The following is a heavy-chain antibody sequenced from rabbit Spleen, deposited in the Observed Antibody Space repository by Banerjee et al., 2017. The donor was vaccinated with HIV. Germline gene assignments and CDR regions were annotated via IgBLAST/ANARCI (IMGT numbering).Heavy chain of an antibody. CDR3: ARDVIGWAFNL. J-gene: IGHJ4*01. D-gene: IGHD4-1*01. V-gene: IGHV1S40*01. CDR2: IDPVFGIT. Sequence: QSLEESGGDLVKPGASLTLTCTASGFSFSSSYYMCWVRQAPGKGLEWIGYIDPVFGITYYANWVNGRFSISRENAQNTVFLQMTSLTAADTATYFCARDVIGWAFNLWGPGTLVTVS. CDR1: GFSFSSSYY.